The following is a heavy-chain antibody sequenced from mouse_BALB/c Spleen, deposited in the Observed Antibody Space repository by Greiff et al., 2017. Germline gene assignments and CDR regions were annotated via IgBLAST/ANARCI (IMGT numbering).Heavy chain of an antibody. V-gene: IGHV5-17*02. Sequence: EVKLVESGGGLVQPGGSRKLSCAASGFTFSSFGMHWVRQAPEKGLEWVAYISSGSSTIYYADTVKGRFTISRDKPKNTLFLQITSLRSEDTAMYYCARDDYYMAYWGQGTLVTVSA. CDR1: GFTFSSFG. D-gene: IGHD2-3*01. CDR2: ISSGSSTI. J-gene: IGHJ3*01. CDR3: ARDDYYMAY.